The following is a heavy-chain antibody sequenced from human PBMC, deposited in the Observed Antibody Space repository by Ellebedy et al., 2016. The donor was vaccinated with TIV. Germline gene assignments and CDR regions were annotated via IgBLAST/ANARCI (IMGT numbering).Heavy chain of an antibody. D-gene: IGHD1-26*01. V-gene: IGHV3-73*01. CDR1: GFTFSDSA. J-gene: IGHJ5*02. Sequence: GESLKISXAASGFTFSDSAMHWVRQASGKGLEWVGRIRSKANNYATAYTESVKGRFTISRDDSKNTAFLQMNSLKIEDTAVYYCAKEERLQYNWFDPWGQGTLVTVSS. CDR2: IRSKANNYAT. CDR3: AKEERLQYNWFDP.